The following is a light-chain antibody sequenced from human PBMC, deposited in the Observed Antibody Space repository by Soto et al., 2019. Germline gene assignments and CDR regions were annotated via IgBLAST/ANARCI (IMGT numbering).Light chain of an antibody. V-gene: IGKV1-5*01. CDR3: QQCGSPPFT. J-gene: IGKJ3*01. Sequence: DIQMTQSPSTLSASVGDRVTITCRASQSISSWLAWYQQKPGKAPKLLIYDASSLESGVPSRFSGSGSGTEFTLTISRLQREDFAVYYCQQCGSPPFTFGPGTKVDIK. CDR1: QSISSW. CDR2: DAS.